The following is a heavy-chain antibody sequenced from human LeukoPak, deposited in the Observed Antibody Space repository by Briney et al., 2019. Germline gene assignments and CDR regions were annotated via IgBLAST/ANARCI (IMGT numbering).Heavy chain of an antibody. CDR3: ARESACGTTNCLAPADWLDP. Sequence: ASVKLSCKGSGDTFTGYYMHWVRQAPGQGLEWVGWISPNIGDTDIAQKFQGRVTMTRDTSIATSYMEVDSLTSDDTAVYYCARESACGTTNCLAPADWLDPWGQGTLVIVSS. J-gene: IGHJ5*02. CDR1: GDTFTGYY. V-gene: IGHV1-2*02. CDR2: ISPNIGDT. D-gene: IGHD2-2*01.